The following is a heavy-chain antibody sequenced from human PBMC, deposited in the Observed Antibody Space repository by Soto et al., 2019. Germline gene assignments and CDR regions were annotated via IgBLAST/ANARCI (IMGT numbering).Heavy chain of an antibody. Sequence: PGGSLRLSCAASGFTFSRYGMNWVRQAPGKGLEWVAYISSSSSTIYYADSVKGRFTISRDNAKNSLYLQMNSLRDEDTAVYYSARDVYCVSTTCYFLPDVWGQGTAVTVPS. D-gene: IGHD2-2*01. J-gene: IGHJ6*02. CDR1: GFTFSRYG. CDR3: ARDVYCVSTTCYFLPDV. CDR2: ISSSSSTI. V-gene: IGHV3-48*02.